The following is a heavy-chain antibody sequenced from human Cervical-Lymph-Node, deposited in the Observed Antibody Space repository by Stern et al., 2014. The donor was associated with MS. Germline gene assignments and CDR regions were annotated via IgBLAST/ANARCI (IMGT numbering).Heavy chain of an antibody. CDR1: GCTFTSYG. D-gene: IGHD6-13*01. CDR3: AVAAAGTSWFDP. V-gene: IGHV1-18*01. Sequence: QVQLVQSGAEVRKPGASVKLSCKASGCTFTSYGISWVRQAPGQGLEWMGWISVDNGNTDYAQKFQGRVTMTADTSTDTAYMELRRLRSDETAVYYCAVAAAGTSWFDPWGQGTLVTVTS. CDR2: ISVDNGNT. J-gene: IGHJ5*02.